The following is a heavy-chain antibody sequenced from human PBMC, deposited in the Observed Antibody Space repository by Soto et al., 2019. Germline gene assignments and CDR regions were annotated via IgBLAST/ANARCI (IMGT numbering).Heavy chain of an antibody. CDR1: GYTFTSYD. Sequence: QVQLVQSGAEVKKPGASVKVSCKASGYTFTSYDINWVRQATGQGLEWMGWMNPNSGNTGYAQKFQGRVTMTRNTSMSTAYTELSSLRSEYTSMYYWAREKTSYGMHVGCQGPTVTVSS. CDR2: MNPNSGNT. CDR3: AREKTSYGMHV. V-gene: IGHV1-8*01. J-gene: IGHJ6*02.